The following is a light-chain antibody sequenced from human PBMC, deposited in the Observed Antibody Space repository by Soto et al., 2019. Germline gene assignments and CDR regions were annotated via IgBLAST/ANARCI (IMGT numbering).Light chain of an antibody. V-gene: IGLV3-21*02. Sequence: SYELTQSPSVSVAPGQTARITCGGKSVHWYQHKPGQAPVLVVYDDSDRPSGIPERLSGSNSGNTATLTISRVEVGDEADYYCQVWDSSGDQAVFGGGTKLTV. CDR2: DDS. CDR1: S. CDR3: QVWDSSGDQAV. J-gene: IGLJ3*02.